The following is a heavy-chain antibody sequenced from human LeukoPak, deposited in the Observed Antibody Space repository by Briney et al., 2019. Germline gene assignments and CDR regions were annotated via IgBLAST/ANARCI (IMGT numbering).Heavy chain of an antibody. V-gene: IGHV1-18*01. CDR3: AGVIGFLSSNIRYGAGTFDI. D-gene: IGHD6-13*01. Sequence: ASVKVSCKTSTYTFTSYGITWVRQAPGQGLEWIGLISAYNGNTDYAQKFQGRVTMTTDTSTTTAYMELRSLRSDDTAVYYCAGVIGFLSSNIRYGAGTFDIWGQGTMLTVSS. CDR2: ISAYNGNT. J-gene: IGHJ3*02. CDR1: TYTFTSYG.